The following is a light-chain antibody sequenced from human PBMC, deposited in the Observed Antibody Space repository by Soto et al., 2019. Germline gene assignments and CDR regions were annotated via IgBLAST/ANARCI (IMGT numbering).Light chain of an antibody. CDR2: GAS. Sequence: EIVMTQSPGTLSVSPGERATLSCRASQTVSRHLAWYQQKPGQAPRLLIFGASTRATGIPARFSGSGSGTEFTLTISSLQSEDFAVYYCQQYNNWPTWTFGQGTKVDIK. CDR3: QQYNNWPTWT. CDR1: QTVSRH. J-gene: IGKJ1*01. V-gene: IGKV3-15*01.